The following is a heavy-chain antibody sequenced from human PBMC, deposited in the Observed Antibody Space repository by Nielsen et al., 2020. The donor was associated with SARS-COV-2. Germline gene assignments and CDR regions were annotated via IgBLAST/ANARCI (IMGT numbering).Heavy chain of an antibody. CDR2: MNPNSGST. D-gene: IGHD1-26*01. CDR3: ARDFGEGATNY. J-gene: IGHJ4*02. Sequence: ASVKVSCKASGYTFTSYDINWVRQATGQGLEWMGWMNPNSGSTSYAQKFQGRVTMTRDTSTSTVYMELSSPRSEDTAVYYCARDFGEGATNYWGQGTLVTVSS. CDR1: GYTFTSYD. V-gene: IGHV1-8*01.